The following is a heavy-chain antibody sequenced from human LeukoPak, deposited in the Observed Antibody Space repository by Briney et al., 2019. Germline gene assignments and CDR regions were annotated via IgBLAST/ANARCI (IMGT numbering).Heavy chain of an antibody. CDR3: AREYCSGGSCSKAGFDP. Sequence: PGGSLRLSCAASEFTFSYYWMSWVRQAPGKGLGWVANIKQDGSETFYVDSVKGRFSISRDNAKKSLYLQMNSLRAEDTAVYYCAREYCSGGSCSKAGFDPWGQGTLVTVSS. D-gene: IGHD2-15*01. J-gene: IGHJ5*02. CDR1: EFTFSYYW. V-gene: IGHV3-7*01. CDR2: IKQDGSET.